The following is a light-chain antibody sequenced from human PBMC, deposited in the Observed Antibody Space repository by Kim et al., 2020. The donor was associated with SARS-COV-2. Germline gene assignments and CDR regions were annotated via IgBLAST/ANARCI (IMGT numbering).Light chain of an antibody. CDR2: GKN. Sequence: VALGQTVRITCKGDSRRSYYTTWFQQKPGKAPIVVVYGKNNRPSGVPARFSGSSSGNTASLTITGTQAGDEADYYCNSRDNNDNVLFGGGTRLTVL. V-gene: IGLV3-19*01. CDR1: SRRSYY. CDR3: NSRDNNDNVL. J-gene: IGLJ2*01.